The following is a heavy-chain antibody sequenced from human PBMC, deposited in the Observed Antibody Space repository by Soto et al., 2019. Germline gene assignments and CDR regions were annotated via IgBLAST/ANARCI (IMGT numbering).Heavy chain of an antibody. CDR2: IYHTGKT. CDR1: GXSFYIGCYY. V-gene: IGHV4-31*03. Sequence: TLSLPATVSGXSFYIGCYYWTWIRQHPGKGLEWIGYIYHTGKTYYNASLESRVTMSVDTSTNQFSLKLDSVTAADTDVYYCARDGSSTANWIDPWGQGTLGTVSS. CDR3: ARDGSSTANWIDP. D-gene: IGHD2-2*01. J-gene: IGHJ5*02.